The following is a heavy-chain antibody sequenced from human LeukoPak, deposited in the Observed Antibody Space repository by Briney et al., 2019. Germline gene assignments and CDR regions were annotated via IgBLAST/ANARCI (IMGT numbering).Heavy chain of an antibody. J-gene: IGHJ6*02. CDR3: AKNTIFGVVIGGVYYYYGMDV. Sequence: GGSLRLSCAASGFTFSSYAMSWVRQAPGKGLEWVSAISGSGGSTYYADSVEGRFTISRDNSKNTLYLQMNSLRAEDTAVYYCAKNTIFGVVIGGVYYYYGMDVWGQGTTVTVSS. CDR1: GFTFSSYA. CDR2: ISGSGGST. D-gene: IGHD3-3*01. V-gene: IGHV3-23*01.